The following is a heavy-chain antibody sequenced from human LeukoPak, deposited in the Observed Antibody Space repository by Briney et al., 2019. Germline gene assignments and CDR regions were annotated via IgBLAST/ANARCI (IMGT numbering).Heavy chain of an antibody. CDR1: GGSFSGYY. J-gene: IGHJ5*02. CDR3: ARGDGYNSRRFDP. Sequence: SETLSLTCAVYGGSFSGYYWSWIRQPPGTGLEWIGEIHHSGSTNYNPSLKSRVTISVDTSKNQFSLKLSFVTAADTAVYYCARGDGYNSRRFDPWGQGTLVTVSS. V-gene: IGHV4-34*01. D-gene: IGHD5-24*01. CDR2: IHHSGST.